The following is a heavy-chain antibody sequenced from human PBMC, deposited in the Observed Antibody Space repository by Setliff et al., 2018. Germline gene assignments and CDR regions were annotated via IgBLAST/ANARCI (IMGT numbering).Heavy chain of an antibody. D-gene: IGHD3-22*01. CDR2: IYYSGST. J-gene: IGHJ5*02. Sequence: PSETLSLTCTVSGGSISSSSYYWGWIRQPPGKGLEWIGSIYYSGSTYYNPSLKSRVTISVDTSKNQFSLKLSSVTAADTAVYYCARQVRITMIVVVITPDLGWFGPWGQGTLVTVSS. CDR3: ARQVRITMIVVVITPDLGWFGP. V-gene: IGHV4-39*01. CDR1: GGSISSSSYY.